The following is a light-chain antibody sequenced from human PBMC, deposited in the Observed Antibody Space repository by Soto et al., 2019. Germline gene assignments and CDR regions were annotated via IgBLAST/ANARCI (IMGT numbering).Light chain of an antibody. V-gene: IGKV3-15*01. J-gene: IGKJ5*01. CDR3: QQYNNWPLT. Sequence: IVMTQSPATLSMSPGERATLSCRASQSVSSNLAWYQQKPGQAPRLLIYGASTRATGIPARFSGSGSGTEFTLTISSLQSEDFAVYYCQQYNNWPLTFGQGTRRRL. CDR2: GAS. CDR1: QSVSSN.